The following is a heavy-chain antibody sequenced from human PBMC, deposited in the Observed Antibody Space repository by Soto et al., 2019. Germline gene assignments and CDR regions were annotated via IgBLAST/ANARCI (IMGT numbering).Heavy chain of an antibody. Sequence: SETLSLTCTVSGGSISSGGYYWSWIRQHPGKGLEWIGYIYYSGSTYYNPSLKSRVTISVDTSKNQFSLKLSSVTAADTAVYYCARVGPLRYFDWLRAFDIWGQGTMVTVS. J-gene: IGHJ3*02. D-gene: IGHD3-9*01. V-gene: IGHV4-31*03. CDR3: ARVGPLRYFDWLRAFDI. CDR1: GGSISSGGYY. CDR2: IYYSGST.